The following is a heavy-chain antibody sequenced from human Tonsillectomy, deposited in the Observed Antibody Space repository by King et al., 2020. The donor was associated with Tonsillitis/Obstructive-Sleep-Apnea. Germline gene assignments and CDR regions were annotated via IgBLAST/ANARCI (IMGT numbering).Heavy chain of an antibody. J-gene: IGHJ3*02. Sequence: QLVQSGAEVKKPGESLRISCKGSGYSFTNYWISWVRQLPGKGLEWMWRIDPSDSYTNYIPSLQVHVTISADKSISTAFLQWSSLKASDTAMYYCATQMIPDAFDIWGQGTMVTVSS. CDR3: ATQMIPDAFDI. V-gene: IGHV5-10-1*01. CDR1: GYSFTNYW. D-gene: IGHD3-16*01. CDR2: IDPSDSYT.